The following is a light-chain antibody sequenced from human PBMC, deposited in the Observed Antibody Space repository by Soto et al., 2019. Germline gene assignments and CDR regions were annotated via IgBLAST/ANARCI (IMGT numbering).Light chain of an antibody. V-gene: IGKV3-20*01. CDR1: ESISSEY. CDR3: QQYD. CDR2: GAS. Sequence: DSVLTQSPGTLSLSPGERCTLSCRTSESISSEYLAWYQQRPGQAPRLLIYGASSRATGVPDRFSGSGSGTDFTLNITRLETEDFAVYYCQQYDFGGGTKVDIK. J-gene: IGKJ4*01.